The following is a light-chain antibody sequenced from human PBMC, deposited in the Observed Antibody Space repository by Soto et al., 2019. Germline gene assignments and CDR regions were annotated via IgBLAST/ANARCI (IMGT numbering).Light chain of an antibody. CDR3: QQYGSSPRIS. Sequence: EIVLTQSPGTLSLSPGERATLSCGASQSISSNSLAWYQQKPGQAPRLLIYGASSRATGIPDRFIGSGSGTNFTLTISRLEPEDFAVYYCQQYGSSPRISFGQGTRLEIK. J-gene: IGKJ5*01. CDR1: QSISSNS. V-gene: IGKV3-20*01. CDR2: GAS.